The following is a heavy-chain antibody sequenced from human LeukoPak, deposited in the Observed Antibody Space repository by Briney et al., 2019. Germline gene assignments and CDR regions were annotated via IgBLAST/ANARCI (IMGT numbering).Heavy chain of an antibody. CDR2: INHSGST. V-gene: IGHV4-34*01. Sequence: SETLSLTCAVYGGSFSGYYWRWIRQPPGKGLEWMGEINHSGSTNYNPSLKSRVTISVDTSKNQSSLKLSSVTAADTAVYYCEFVPAGISRGDPIDYWGQGTLVTVSS. CDR1: GGSFSGYY. D-gene: IGHD2-2*01. CDR3: EFVPAGISRGDPIDY. J-gene: IGHJ4*02.